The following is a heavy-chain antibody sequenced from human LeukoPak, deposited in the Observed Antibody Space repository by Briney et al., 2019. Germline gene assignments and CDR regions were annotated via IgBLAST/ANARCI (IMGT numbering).Heavy chain of an antibody. Sequence: GGSLRLSCAASGLTFSKAWMNWVRQAPGKGLEWVGRIKDKTDGGTTDYAAPVKGRFTISRDDSKNTLYLQMNSLKTEDTAVYYCTTADGGYYFWRADYFDYWGQGTLVTVSS. J-gene: IGHJ4*02. CDR3: TTADGGYYFWRADYFDY. V-gene: IGHV3-15*01. CDR2: IKDKTDGGTT. D-gene: IGHD3-3*01. CDR1: GLTFSKAW.